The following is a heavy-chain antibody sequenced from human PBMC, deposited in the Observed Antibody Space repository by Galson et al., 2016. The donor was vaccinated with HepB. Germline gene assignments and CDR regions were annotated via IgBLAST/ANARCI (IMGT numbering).Heavy chain of an antibody. D-gene: IGHD6-13*01. CDR3: ARVLRAADGIGH. CDR2: IYNNAST. CDR1: GASISSHY. Sequence: ETLSLTCTVSGASISSHYRNWIRQPPGKALEWIGYIYNNASTNYNPSLKSRVTISVHSSKNQLSLKMNSVTAADTAVYYCARVLRAADGIGHWGPGTLVTVSS. V-gene: IGHV4-59*11. J-gene: IGHJ1*01.